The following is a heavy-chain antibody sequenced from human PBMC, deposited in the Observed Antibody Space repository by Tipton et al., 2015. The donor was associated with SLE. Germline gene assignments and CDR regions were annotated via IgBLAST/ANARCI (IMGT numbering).Heavy chain of an antibody. J-gene: IGHJ4*02. CDR1: GGSIGSYY. Sequence: GLVKPSETLSLTCSVSGGSIGSYYWSWIRQPPGRGLVWIGYINYSGTTTYNPSLKSRVTISVDTSKHQFSLRLSSVTAADTAVYYCARELVGGGKDFFDYFDYWGQGTLVTVSS. CDR2: INYSGTT. D-gene: IGHD1-26*01. V-gene: IGHV4-59*12. CDR3: ARELVGGGKDFFDYFDY.